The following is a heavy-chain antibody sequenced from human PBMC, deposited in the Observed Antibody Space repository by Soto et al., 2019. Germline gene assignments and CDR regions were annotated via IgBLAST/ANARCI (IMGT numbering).Heavy chain of an antibody. Sequence: XESLKISCQVCGYTFTIYWIGWVRQMPGKGLEWMGIIYPSDSDTRYSPSFQGQVTISADQSINTAYLQWDSLKASDTAIYYCARPANTVADHFDLWGQGTPVTVSS. V-gene: IGHV5-51*01. J-gene: IGHJ4*02. CDR1: GYTFTIYW. D-gene: IGHD4-17*01. CDR2: IYPSDSDT. CDR3: ARPANTVADHFDL.